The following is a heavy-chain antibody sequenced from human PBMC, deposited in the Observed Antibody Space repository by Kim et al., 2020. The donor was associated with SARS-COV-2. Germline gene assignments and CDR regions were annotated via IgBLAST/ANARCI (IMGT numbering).Heavy chain of an antibody. Sequence: ADSVNGRFTISRDNAKNTLYLQMNSLRAEDTAVYYCAKALFPSRGLVMDYWGQGTLVTVSS. D-gene: IGHD6-19*01. CDR3: AKALFPSRGLVMDY. V-gene: IGHV3-30*02. J-gene: IGHJ4*02.